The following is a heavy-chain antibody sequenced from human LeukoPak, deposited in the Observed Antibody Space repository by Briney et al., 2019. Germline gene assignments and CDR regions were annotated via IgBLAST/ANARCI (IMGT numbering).Heavy chain of an antibody. CDR1: GFTFSSYA. Sequence: PGGSLRLSCAASGFTFSSYAMSWVRQAPGKGLEWVSGISVGGAGTYYADSVKGRFTISRDNSKDTLYLQMNSLRAEDTAVYYCATSSGSSAWGQGTLVTVSS. V-gene: IGHV3-23*01. D-gene: IGHD3-10*01. J-gene: IGHJ5*02. CDR3: ATSSGSSA. CDR2: ISVGGAGT.